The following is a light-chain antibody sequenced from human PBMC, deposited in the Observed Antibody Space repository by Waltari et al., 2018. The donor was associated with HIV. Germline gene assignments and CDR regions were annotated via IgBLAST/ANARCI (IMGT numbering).Light chain of an antibody. CDR2: WAS. Sequence: DIVLTQSPDSLAVSLGERATINCKSSQSGLSSSNNKNYLSWYQQKPGQPPKLLIYWASTRESGVPDRFSGSGSGTDFTLTISSLQAEDVAVYYCQQHYSTPWTFGQGTKVEIK. CDR3: QQHYSTPWT. V-gene: IGKV4-1*01. CDR1: QSGLSSSNNKNY. J-gene: IGKJ1*01.